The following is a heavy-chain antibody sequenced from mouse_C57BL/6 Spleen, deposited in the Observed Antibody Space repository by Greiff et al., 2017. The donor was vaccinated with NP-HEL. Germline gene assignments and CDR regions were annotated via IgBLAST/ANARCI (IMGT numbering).Heavy chain of an antibody. CDR3: ARGEFITTVGWYFDV. CDR1: GYTFTSYW. D-gene: IGHD1-1*01. V-gene: IGHV1-61*01. Sequence: QVQLQQPGAELVRPGSSVKLSCKASGYTFTSYWMDWVKQRPGQGLEWIGNIYPSDSETHYNQKFKDKATLTVDKSSSTAYMQLSSLTSEDSAVYYCARGEFITTVGWYFDVWGTGTTVTVSS. CDR2: IYPSDSET. J-gene: IGHJ1*03.